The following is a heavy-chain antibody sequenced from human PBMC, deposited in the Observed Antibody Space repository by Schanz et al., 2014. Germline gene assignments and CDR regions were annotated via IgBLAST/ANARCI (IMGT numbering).Heavy chain of an antibody. D-gene: IGHD5-12*01. V-gene: IGHV1-2*06. J-gene: IGHJ5*02. Sequence: QVQLVQSGAEVKKPGASVMVSCKASGYTFTGHYIQWVRQAPGQGLEWMGRINPGPGGATYAQNFRGRVTMTRDTSITTAYMELSNLGSDDTAVYYCARGMSGYDCPDLWGQGTLVTVSS. CDR2: INPGPGGA. CDR3: ARGMSGYDCPDL. CDR1: GYTFTGHY.